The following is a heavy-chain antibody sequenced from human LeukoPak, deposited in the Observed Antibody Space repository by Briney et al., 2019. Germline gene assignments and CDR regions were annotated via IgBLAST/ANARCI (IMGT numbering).Heavy chain of an antibody. CDR3: ARRHACTITDFYSLFSYT. CDR2: IWYDGSNK. Sequence: PGRSLRLSCAESGFTFSTYGMHWVRQAPGKGLEWVALIWYDGSNKYYADSVKGRFTISRDNYKNTLYLQMNSLRAEDTAVYYCARRHACTITDFYSLFSYTWGQGTLVTVSS. D-gene: IGHD2-21*02. J-gene: IGHJ5*02. CDR1: GFTFSTYG. V-gene: IGHV3-33*01.